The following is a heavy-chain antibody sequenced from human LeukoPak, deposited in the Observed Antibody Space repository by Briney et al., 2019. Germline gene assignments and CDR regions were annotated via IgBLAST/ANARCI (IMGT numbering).Heavy chain of an antibody. CDR2: IEQDGSQK. J-gene: IGHJ4*02. CDR3: AKGERGIDY. D-gene: IGHD7-27*01. V-gene: IGHV3-7*03. CDR1: GFTFSTYW. Sequence: GGSLRLSCAASGFTFSTYWMTWVRQAPGKGLEWVTHIEQDGSQKSYVDSVKGRFTISRDNAKNSLYLQMSSLRAEDAAIYYCAKGERGIDYWGQGTLVTVSS.